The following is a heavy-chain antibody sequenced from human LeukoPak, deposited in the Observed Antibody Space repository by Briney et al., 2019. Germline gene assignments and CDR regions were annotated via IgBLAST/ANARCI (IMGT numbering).Heavy chain of an antibody. J-gene: IGHJ4*02. Sequence: GGSLRLSCTASGFTFGDYAMSWVRQAPGKGLEWVGFIRSKAYGGTTEYAASVKGRFTISRDDSKSIAYLQMNSLKTEDTAVYYCTRVNHYYDSSGYSYWGQGTLVTVSS. CDR2: IRSKAYGGTT. CDR1: GFTFGDYA. CDR3: TRVNHYYDSSGYSY. V-gene: IGHV3-49*04. D-gene: IGHD3-22*01.